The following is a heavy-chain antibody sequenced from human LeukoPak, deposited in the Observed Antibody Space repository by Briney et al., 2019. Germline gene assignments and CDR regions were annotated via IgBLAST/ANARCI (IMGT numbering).Heavy chain of an antibody. D-gene: IGHD3-3*01. CDR3: ARAASTNYYDFWSGSGAFDI. CDR1: GFTFSSYG. V-gene: IGHV3-30*03. Sequence: GRSLRLSCAASGFTFSSYGMHWVRQAPGKGLEWVAVISYDGSNKYYADSVKGRFTISRDNSKNTLYLQMNSLRAEDTAVYYCARAASTNYYDFWSGSGAFDIWGQGTMVTVSS. CDR2: ISYDGSNK. J-gene: IGHJ3*02.